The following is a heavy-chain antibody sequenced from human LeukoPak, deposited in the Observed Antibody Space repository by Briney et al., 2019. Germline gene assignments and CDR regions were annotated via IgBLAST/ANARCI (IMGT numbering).Heavy chain of an antibody. Sequence: GASPKISCKGSGYTFTNHWIGWVRPMSGKGLEWMGIILPGDSDTRYSTYFRGQITISVYKSLVTAYLQCSSPTASATALYACERHDYERHILDPWGQRTLVIVSS. CDR3: ERHDYERHILDP. J-gene: IGHJ5*02. D-gene: IGHD4-17*01. V-gene: IGHV5-51*01. CDR2: ILPGDSDT. CDR1: GYTFTNHW.